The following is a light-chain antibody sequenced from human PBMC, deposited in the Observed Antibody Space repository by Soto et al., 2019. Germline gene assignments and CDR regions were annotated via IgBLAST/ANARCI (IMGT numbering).Light chain of an antibody. V-gene: IGKV3-20*01. CDR1: QSVNNNS. Sequence: EIVLTQSPGTLSLSPGERATLSCRASQSVNNNSLAWYQQKRGQAPRLLVYGASTRATAIPDRFSGSVSGTDVTLTISRLEPEDFAVYYCQQDGRSLTFGGGNKVEIK. CDR3: QQDGRSLT. CDR2: GAS. J-gene: IGKJ4*01.